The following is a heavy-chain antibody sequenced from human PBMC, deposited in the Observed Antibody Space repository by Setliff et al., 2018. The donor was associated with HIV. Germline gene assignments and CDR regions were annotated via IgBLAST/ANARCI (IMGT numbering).Heavy chain of an antibody. CDR1: GGSIRSHY. V-gene: IGHV4-59*11. D-gene: IGHD3-3*01. J-gene: IGHJ5*02. CDR2: IYYSGST. Sequence: TLSLTCTVSGGSIRSHYWSWIRQPPGKGLEWIGYIYYSGSTNYNPSLKSRVTISVDTSKNQFSLKLSSVTAAYTAVYYCARGFLEWLFWFDPWGQGTLVTVSS. CDR3: ARGFLEWLFWFDP.